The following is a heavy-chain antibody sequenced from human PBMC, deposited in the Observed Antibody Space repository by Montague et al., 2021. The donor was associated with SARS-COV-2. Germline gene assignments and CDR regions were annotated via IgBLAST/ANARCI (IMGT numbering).Heavy chain of an antibody. CDR1: GGSFSGYY. CDR3: ARVRYYGSGTSLGMDV. Sequence: SETLSLTCAVYGGSFSGYYWSWIRQPPGKGLEWTGEISHSGSTSYNPSLKSRVTISVDTSKNQFSLKLSSVTAADTAVYYCARVRYYGSGTSLGMDVWGQGTTVTVSS. J-gene: IGHJ6*02. V-gene: IGHV4-34*01. CDR2: ISHSGST. D-gene: IGHD3-10*01.